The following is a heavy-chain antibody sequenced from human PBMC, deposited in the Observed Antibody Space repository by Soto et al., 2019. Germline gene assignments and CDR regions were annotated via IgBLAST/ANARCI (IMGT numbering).Heavy chain of an antibody. J-gene: IGHJ6*02. D-gene: IGHD6-19*01. CDR2: IDPSDSYT. CDR1: GYSFTSYW. Sequence: PGESLKISCKGSGYSFTSYWISWVRQMPGKGLEWMGRIDPSDSYTNYSPSFQGHVTISADKSISTAYLQWSSLKASDTAMYYCASRAVAGNNYYYYGMDVGGQGTTVTVS. CDR3: ASRAVAGNNYYYYGMDV. V-gene: IGHV5-10-1*01.